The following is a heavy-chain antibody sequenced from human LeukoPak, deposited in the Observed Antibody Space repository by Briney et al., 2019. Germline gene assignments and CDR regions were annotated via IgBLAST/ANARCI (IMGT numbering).Heavy chain of an antibody. Sequence: KSGESLKISCKASGYSFTDYWIVWVRQMPWKGREWMGAIYPGDSDTRYSPSLDGQVTISADKSVSTTYLQWSSLQASDTAMYYCARPSSLYGGTSEDYWGQGTLVTVSS. J-gene: IGHJ4*02. CDR3: ARPSSLYGGTSEDY. D-gene: IGHD4-23*01. V-gene: IGHV5-51*01. CDR1: GYSFTDYW. CDR2: IYPGDSDT.